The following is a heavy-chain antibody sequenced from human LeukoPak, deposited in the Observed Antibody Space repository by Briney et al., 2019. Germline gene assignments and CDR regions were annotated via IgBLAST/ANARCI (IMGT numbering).Heavy chain of an antibody. CDR2: IANDGKKT. V-gene: IGHV3-30*03. D-gene: IGHD6-13*01. CDR3: TRRAAALDAFDI. J-gene: IGHJ3*02. CDR1: GLTFSSFG. Sequence: GGSLRLSCAASGLTFSSFGMHWVRQAPGKGLEWVAVIANDGKKTYYADSVKGRFTIYREKNKNTVYMKMNSERAEDTAVYYCTRRAAALDAFDIWGQGTMVTVSS.